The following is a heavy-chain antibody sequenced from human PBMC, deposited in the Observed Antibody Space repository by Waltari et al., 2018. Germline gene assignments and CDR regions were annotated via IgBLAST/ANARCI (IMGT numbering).Heavy chain of an antibody. CDR1: GFTFTDYW. CDR2: IHKDGSEK. V-gene: IGHV3-7*01. Sequence: EVHLVESGGGLVQPGGSLRLSCAPSGFTFTDYWMCWVRQAPGKGPEWVANIHKDGSEKNYVDYVKGRFTISRDNAKDSVYLQMNSLRADDTAMYYCVRDHWGPDYWGQGTLVTVSS. CDR3: VRDHWGPDY. D-gene: IGHD7-27*01. J-gene: IGHJ4*02.